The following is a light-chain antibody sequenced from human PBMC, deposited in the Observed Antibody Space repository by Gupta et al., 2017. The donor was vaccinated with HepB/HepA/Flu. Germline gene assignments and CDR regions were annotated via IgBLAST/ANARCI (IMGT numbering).Light chain of an antibody. Sequence: EIVLTQSPDTLSLSPGERATLSCRASQSVSSYFAWYQQKPGKAPRLLIYDASNRATGIPARFSGSGSVTDFTLTISSLEPEDFAVYYCQQRSNWPFITFGQGTRLEIK. CDR1: QSVSSY. CDR3: QQRSNWPFIT. V-gene: IGKV3-11*01. CDR2: DAS. J-gene: IGKJ5*01.